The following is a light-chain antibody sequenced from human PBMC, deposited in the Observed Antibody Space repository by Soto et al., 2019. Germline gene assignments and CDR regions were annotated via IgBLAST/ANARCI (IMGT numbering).Light chain of an antibody. J-gene: IGKJ5*01. Sequence: DIQMTQSPSTLSASVGDRVTITCRASQSISRWVAWYQQKPGKAPKLLIYAASSLQSGVPSRFSGSGSGTDFTLTISSLQPEDFATYYCQQSYSTPTFGQGTRLEIK. V-gene: IGKV1-39*01. CDR3: QQSYSTPT. CDR1: QSISRW. CDR2: AAS.